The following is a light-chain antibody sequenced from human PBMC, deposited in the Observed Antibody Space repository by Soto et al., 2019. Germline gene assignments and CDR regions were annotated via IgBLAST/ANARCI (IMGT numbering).Light chain of an antibody. Sequence: DIQMTQSPSTLSXXXXXRVTITCRASEXINGWLAWYQQKPGRAPRILIYDASKLEPGVPSRLSGSGSGAEYTLTISSLQPEDFATYYCQHYSSYPLTFGGGTKVEL. CDR1: EXINGW. CDR2: DAS. V-gene: IGKV1-5*01. J-gene: IGKJ4*01. CDR3: QHYSSYPLT.